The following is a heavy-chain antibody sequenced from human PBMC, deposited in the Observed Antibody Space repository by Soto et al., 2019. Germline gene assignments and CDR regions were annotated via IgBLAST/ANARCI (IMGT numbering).Heavy chain of an antibody. J-gene: IGHJ4*02. CDR2: ISSSSSTI. CDR3: ARGPGTKYSSGWYWDY. Sequence: GGSLRLSCAASGFTFSSYSMNWVRQAPGKGLEWVSYISSSSSTIYYADSVKGRFTISRDNAKNSLYLQMNSLRAADTAVYYCARGPGTKYSSGWYWDYWGQGTLVTVSS. V-gene: IGHV3-48*01. D-gene: IGHD6-19*01. CDR1: GFTFSSYS.